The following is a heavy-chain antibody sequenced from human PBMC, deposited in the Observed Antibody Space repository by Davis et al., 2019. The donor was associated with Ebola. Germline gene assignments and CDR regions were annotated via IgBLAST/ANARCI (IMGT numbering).Heavy chain of an antibody. CDR3: ARTSIVGTTTTASDI. D-gene: IGHD1-26*01. CDR1: GYTCKNYA. J-gene: IGHJ3*02. CDR2: ISAYNGNT. V-gene: IGHV1-18*01. Sequence: AASVKVSCKASGYTCKNYAISWVRQAPGQGLEWMGWISAYNGNTNYAQILQGRVTMTTDTSTGTAYMELRSLRSDDTAVYFCARTSIVGTTTTASDIWGQGTKVTVSS.